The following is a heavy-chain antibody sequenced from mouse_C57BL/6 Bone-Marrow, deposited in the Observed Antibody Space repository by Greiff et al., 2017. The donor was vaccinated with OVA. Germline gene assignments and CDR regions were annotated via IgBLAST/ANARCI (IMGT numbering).Heavy chain of an antibody. CDR3: ARQRYPGYFDY. Sequence: EVQVVESGGDLVKPGGSLKLSCAASGFTFSSYGMSWVRQTPDKRLEWVATISSGGSYTYYPDSVEGRFTISRDNAKNTLYLQMSSLKSEDTAMYYCARQRYPGYFDYWGQGTTLTVSS. V-gene: IGHV5-6*01. CDR2: ISSGGSYT. D-gene: IGHD2-14*01. CDR1: GFTFSSYG. J-gene: IGHJ2*01.